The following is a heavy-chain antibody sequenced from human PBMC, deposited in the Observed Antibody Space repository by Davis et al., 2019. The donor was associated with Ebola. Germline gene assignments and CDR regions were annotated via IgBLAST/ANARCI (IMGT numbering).Heavy chain of an antibody. CDR3: TLNAQLVRGEDH. CDR2: IRSKANSYAT. V-gene: IGHV3-73*01. Sequence: ESLRLSCAASAFTSSGSAMPLVRHASGTGLEWVSRIRSKANSYATAYAASVKGRFTISRDDSKNTAYLQMNRLKTEDTAGYYCTLNAQLVRGEDHWGQGTPVTVSS. CDR1: AFTSSGSA. J-gene: IGHJ4*02. D-gene: IGHD6-6*01.